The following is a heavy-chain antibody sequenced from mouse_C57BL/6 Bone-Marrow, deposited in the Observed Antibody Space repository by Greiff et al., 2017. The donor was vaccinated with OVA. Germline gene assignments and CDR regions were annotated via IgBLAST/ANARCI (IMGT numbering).Heavy chain of an antibody. CDR3: ARHRPFAY. CDR1: GYAFSSSW. V-gene: IGHV1-82*01. D-gene: IGHD3-1*01. Sequence: QVQLQQSGPELVKPGASVKISCKASGYAFSSSWMNWVKQRPGKGLEWIGRIYPGDGDTNYNGKFKGKATLTADKSSSTAYMQLSSLTSEDSAVYFCARHRPFAYWGQGTLVTVSA. CDR2: IYPGDGDT. J-gene: IGHJ3*01.